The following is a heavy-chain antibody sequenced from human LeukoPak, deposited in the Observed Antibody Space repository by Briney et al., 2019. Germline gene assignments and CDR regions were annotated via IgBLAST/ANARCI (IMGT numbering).Heavy chain of an antibody. V-gene: IGHV1-18*01. J-gene: IGHJ6*03. D-gene: IGHD6-19*01. Sequence: ASVKVSCKASGYTFTSYGISWVRQAPGQGLEWMGWISAYNGNTNYAQKLQGRVTMTTDTSTSTAYMELRSLRSDDTAVYYCARDPPVAGSYYYYMDVWGKGTTVTASS. CDR3: ARDPPVAGSYYYYMDV. CDR2: ISAYNGNT. CDR1: GYTFTSYG.